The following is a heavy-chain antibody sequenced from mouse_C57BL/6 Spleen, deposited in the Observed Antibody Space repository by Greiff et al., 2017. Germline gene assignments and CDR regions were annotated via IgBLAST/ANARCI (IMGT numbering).Heavy chain of an antibody. D-gene: IGHD1-1*01. J-gene: IGHJ1*03. Sequence: EVKRMESEGGLVQPGSSMKLSCTASGFTFSDYYMAWVRQVPEKGLEWVANINYDGSSTYYLDSLKSRFIISRDNAKNILYLQMSSLKSEDTATYYCARERGYYYGSSPYWYFDVWGTGTTVTVSS. CDR3: ARERGYYYGSSPYWYFDV. CDR2: INYDGSST. V-gene: IGHV5-16*01. CDR1: GFTFSDYY.